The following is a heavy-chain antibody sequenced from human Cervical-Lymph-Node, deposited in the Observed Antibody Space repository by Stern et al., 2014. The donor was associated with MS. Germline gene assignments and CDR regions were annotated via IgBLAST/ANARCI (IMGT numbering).Heavy chain of an antibody. CDR3: ARDHYFSVDS. CDR1: GFTFSGYW. V-gene: IGHV3-74*01. CDR2: INSDGSST. J-gene: IGHJ4*02. Sequence: VQLVESGGGLVQPGGSLRLSCSASGFTFSGYWMEWVRQAPGKGLVWVSRINSDGSSTIYEDSVKGRFTISRDNAKNTLYLQMNSLRAEDTAVYYCARDHYFSVDSWGQGTLVTVPS. D-gene: IGHD2/OR15-2a*01.